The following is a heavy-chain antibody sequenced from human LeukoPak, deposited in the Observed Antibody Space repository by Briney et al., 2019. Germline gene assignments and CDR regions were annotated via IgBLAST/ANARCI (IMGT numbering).Heavy chain of an antibody. D-gene: IGHD5-24*01. Sequence: AGGSLRLSCASSELTLSNYAMSWVRQAPGKGLEWVSTLRGSVSAIYYADPVKGRFIFSRDNSRNTLYLQMNSLRADDTAVYYCAKQLGDGGADAFDIWGQGTMVTVSS. CDR3: AKQLGDGGADAFDI. CDR1: ELTLSNYA. V-gene: IGHV3-23*01. J-gene: IGHJ3*02. CDR2: LRGSVSAI.